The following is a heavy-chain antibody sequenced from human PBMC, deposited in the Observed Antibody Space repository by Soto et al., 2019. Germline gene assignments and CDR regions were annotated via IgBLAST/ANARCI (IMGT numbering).Heavy chain of an antibody. CDR3: AKDGLTYYDFWSGYYQYYYGMDV. CDR1: GFTFDDYA. D-gene: IGHD3-3*01. CDR2: ISWNSGSI. J-gene: IGHJ6*02. Sequence: EVQLVESGGGLVQPGRSLSLSCAASGFTFDDYAMHWVRQAPGKGLEWVSGISWNSGSIGYADSVKGRFTISRDNAKNSLYLQMNSLRAEDTALYYCAKDGLTYYDFWSGYYQYYYGMDVWGQGTTVTVSS. V-gene: IGHV3-9*01.